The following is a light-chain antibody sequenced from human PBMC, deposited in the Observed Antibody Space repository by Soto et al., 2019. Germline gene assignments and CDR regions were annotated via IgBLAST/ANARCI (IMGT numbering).Light chain of an antibody. Sequence: QSVLAQPASVSGSPGQSITIPCTGTSSDVGSYNLVSWYQQHPGKAPKLIMYEDSDRPSGVSNRFSGSNSANTASLTISGLQTEDEADYYCSSYAGVSTYVFGSGTKVTVL. J-gene: IGLJ1*01. CDR3: SSYAGVSTYV. V-gene: IGLV2-23*01. CDR2: EDS. CDR1: SSDVGSYNL.